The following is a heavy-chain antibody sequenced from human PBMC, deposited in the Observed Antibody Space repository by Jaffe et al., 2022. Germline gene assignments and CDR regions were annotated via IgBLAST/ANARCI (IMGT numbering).Heavy chain of an antibody. CDR3: AKDIVQGEWLVQNAFDI. D-gene: IGHD6-19*01. J-gene: IGHJ3*02. CDR1: GFTFDDYA. CDR2: ISWNSGSI. V-gene: IGHV3-9*01. Sequence: EVQLVESGGGLVQPGRSLRLSCAASGFTFDDYAMHWVRQAPGKGLEWVSGISWNSGSIGYADSVKGRFTISRDNAKNSLYLQMNSLRAEDTALYYCAKDIVQGEWLVQNAFDIWGQGTMVTVSS.